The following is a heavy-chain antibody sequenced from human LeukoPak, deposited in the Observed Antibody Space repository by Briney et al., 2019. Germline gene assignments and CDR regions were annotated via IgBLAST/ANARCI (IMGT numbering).Heavy chain of an antibody. CDR2: IYHSGST. Sequence: SETLSLTCAVSGYSISSGYYWGWIRQPPGKVVELIRRIYHSGSTYQNPSLKSRVTISVDTSKNQFSLKVSCVTAAETAVYCCARPETVGVIPAVFDMWGQGTMVTVSS. J-gene: IGHJ3*02. V-gene: IGHV4-38-2*01. CDR1: GYSISSGYY. CDR3: ARPETVGVIPAVFDM. D-gene: IGHD3-10*01.